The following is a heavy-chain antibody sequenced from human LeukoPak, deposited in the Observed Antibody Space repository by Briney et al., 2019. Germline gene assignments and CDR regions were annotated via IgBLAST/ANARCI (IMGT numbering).Heavy chain of an antibody. V-gene: IGHV3-30-3*01. Sequence: PGRSLRLSCAASGFAFSSYAMHWVRQAPGKGLEWVAFISYDGSSIYYADSVKGRFTISRDNSKNTLYLQMNSPRAEDTAVYFCARDQPGTYTLSGAWGQGTLVTVSS. CDR1: GFAFSSYA. J-gene: IGHJ5*02. CDR3: ARDQPGTYTLSGA. D-gene: IGHD1-14*01. CDR2: ISYDGSSI.